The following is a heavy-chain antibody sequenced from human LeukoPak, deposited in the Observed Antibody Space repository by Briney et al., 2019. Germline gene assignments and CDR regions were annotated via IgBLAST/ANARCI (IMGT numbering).Heavy chain of an antibody. D-gene: IGHD3-16*01. Sequence: GGSLRLSCATSGFTFSSYAMNWVRQAPGKGLQWVSAISGRNGGTYYADSVKGRFTISRDNSKNTVSLQMNSLRGDDTAVYYCAKDDAWGRYKDWGQGTLVTVSS. CDR1: GFTFSSYA. CDR2: ISGRNGGT. V-gene: IGHV3-23*01. CDR3: AKDDAWGRYKD. J-gene: IGHJ1*01.